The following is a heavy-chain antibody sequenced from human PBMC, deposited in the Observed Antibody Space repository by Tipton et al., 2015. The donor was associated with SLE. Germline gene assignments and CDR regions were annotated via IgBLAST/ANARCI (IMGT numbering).Heavy chain of an antibody. J-gene: IGHJ4*02. D-gene: IGHD5-12*01. CDR1: GDSITSITRTNW. Sequence: TLSLTCTVSGDSITSITRTNWWSWVRQPPGKGLEWIGEIFHSGSTNYRPSLKSRVIISVDKSKNQFSLKLTSVTAADTAVYHCARVSRGYSGYEWAGFFDYWGQGALVTVSS. CDR3: ARVSRGYSGYEWAGFFDY. CDR2: IFHSGST. V-gene: IGHV4-4*02.